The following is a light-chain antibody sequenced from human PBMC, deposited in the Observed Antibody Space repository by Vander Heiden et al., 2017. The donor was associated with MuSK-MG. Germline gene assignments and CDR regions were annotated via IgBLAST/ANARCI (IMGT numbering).Light chain of an antibody. CDR3: SSYGGNNNLL. V-gene: IGLV2-8*01. CDR1: SSDIGGYSY. J-gene: IGLJ2*01. CDR2: EVT. Sequence: QSALTQPPSASGSPGQSVTFSCTGTSSDIGGYSYVSWYQQHPGKAPKRMIYEVTKRPSGVPDRFSGSKSGNTASLTVSGLQAEDDADDYCSSYGGNNNLLFGGGTKLTVL.